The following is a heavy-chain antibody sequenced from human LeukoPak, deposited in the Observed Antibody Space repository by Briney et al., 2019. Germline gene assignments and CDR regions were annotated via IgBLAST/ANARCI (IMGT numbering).Heavy chain of an antibody. CDR2: ISSSSSYI. CDR3: ARARAARSNWFDP. D-gene: IGHD6-6*01. CDR1: GFTFSSYS. V-gene: IGHV3-21*01. Sequence: PGGSLRLSCAASGFTFSSYSMNWVRQAPGKGLEWVSSISSSSSYIYYADSVKGRFTISRDNAKNSLYLQMNSLRAEDTAVYYCARARAARSNWFDPWGQGTLVTVPS. J-gene: IGHJ5*02.